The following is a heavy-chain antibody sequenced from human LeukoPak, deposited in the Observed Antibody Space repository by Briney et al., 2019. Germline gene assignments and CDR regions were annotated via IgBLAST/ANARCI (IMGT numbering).Heavy chain of an antibody. CDR2: IRSKANSYAT. Sequence: GGSLRLSCAASGFTFSGSAMHWVRQASGKGLEWVGRIRSKANSYATAYAASVKGRFTISRDDSKNTAYLQMNSLKTGDTAVYYCTIFDWDYVWGSYRPLWGQGTLVTVSS. D-gene: IGHD3-16*02. CDR1: GFTFSGSA. J-gene: IGHJ4*02. CDR3: TIFDWDYVWGSYRPL. V-gene: IGHV3-73*01.